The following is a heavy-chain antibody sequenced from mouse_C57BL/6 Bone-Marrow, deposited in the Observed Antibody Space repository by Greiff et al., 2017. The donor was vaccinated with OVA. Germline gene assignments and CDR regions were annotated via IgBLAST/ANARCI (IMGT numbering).Heavy chain of an antibody. V-gene: IGHV1-15*01. J-gene: IGHJ4*01. CDR3: TRGDYYYGSSYVGAMDY. CDR1: GYTFTDYE. Sequence: VQLQQSGAELVRPGASVTLSCKASGYTFTDYEMHWVKQTPVHGLEWIGAIDPETGGTAYNQKFKGKAILTADKSSSTAYMELRSLTSEDSAVYYCTRGDYYYGSSYVGAMDYWGQGTSVTVSS. D-gene: IGHD1-1*01. CDR2: IDPETGGT.